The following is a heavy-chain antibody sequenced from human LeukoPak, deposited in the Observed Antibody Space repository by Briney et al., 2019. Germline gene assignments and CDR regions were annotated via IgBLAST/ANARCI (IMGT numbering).Heavy chain of an antibody. CDR3: ARGSQYSSRRWFDP. V-gene: IGHV1-69*13. D-gene: IGHD6-13*01. J-gene: IGHJ5*02. CDR2: IIPIFGTA. CDR1: GGTFSSYA. Sequence: GASVKVSFKASGGTFSSYAISWVRQVPGQGLEWMGGIIPIFGTANYAQKFQGRVTITADESTSTAYMELSSLRSEDTAVYYCARGSQYSSRRWFDPWGQGTLVTVSS.